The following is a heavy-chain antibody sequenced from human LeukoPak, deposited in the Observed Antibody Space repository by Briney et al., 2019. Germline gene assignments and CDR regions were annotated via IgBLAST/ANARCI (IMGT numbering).Heavy chain of an antibody. D-gene: IGHD7-27*01. CDR1: GFSFSSYW. Sequence: GGSLRLSCAASGFSFSSYWMSWVRQAPGKGLGWVANIKQDGSEKFYVDSAKGRFTISRDNAKNSLYLQVNSLRAEDTAVYYCAREGPMGYWGNFDCWGQGTLVTVSS. J-gene: IGHJ4*02. CDR2: IKQDGSEK. CDR3: AREGPMGYWGNFDC. V-gene: IGHV3-7*01.